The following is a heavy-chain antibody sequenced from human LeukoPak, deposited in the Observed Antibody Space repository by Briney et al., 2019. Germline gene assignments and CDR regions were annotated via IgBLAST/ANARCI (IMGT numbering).Heavy chain of an antibody. J-gene: IGHJ4*02. V-gene: IGHV3-30*02. CDR3: AKTGFDYYDSSGSWLDY. CDR2: IRYDGSNK. Sequence: GGSLRLSCAASGFTFSSYGMHWVRQAPGKGLEWVAFIRYDGSNKYYADSVKGRFTISRDNSKNTLYLQMNSLRAEDTAVYYCAKTGFDYYDSSGSWLDYWGQGTLVTVSS. D-gene: IGHD3-22*01. CDR1: GFTFSSYG.